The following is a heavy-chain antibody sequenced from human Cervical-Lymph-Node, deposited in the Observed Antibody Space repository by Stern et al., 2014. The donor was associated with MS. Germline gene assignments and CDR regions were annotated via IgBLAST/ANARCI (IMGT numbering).Heavy chain of an antibody. Sequence: EVQLVESGGDLVQPGGSLKLSCAASGLTFNKYAMNWVRQAPGQGLEWVSTISGSGGSRYYADSLKGRFTISRDNSENTLYLQMHSLRAEDTAIYYCAKQYFDSSGYSYYYGMDVWGQGTTVTVSS. J-gene: IGHJ6*02. D-gene: IGHD3-22*01. V-gene: IGHV3-23*04. CDR3: AKQYFDSSGYSYYYGMDV. CDR2: ISGSGGSR. CDR1: GLTFNKYA.